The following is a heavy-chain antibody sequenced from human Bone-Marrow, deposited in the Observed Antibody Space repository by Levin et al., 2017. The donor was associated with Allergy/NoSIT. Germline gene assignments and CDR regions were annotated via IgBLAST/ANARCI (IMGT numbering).Heavy chain of an antibody. CDR1: GFTFSSYE. CDR2: ISSSGSTI. Sequence: GGSLRLSCAASGFTFSSYEMNWVRQAPGKGLEWVSYISSSGSTIYYADSVKGRFTISRDNAKNSLYLQMNSLRAEDTAVYYCARDWSGMRITGTSAGFDPWGQGTLVTVSS. D-gene: IGHD1-20*01. J-gene: IGHJ5*02. V-gene: IGHV3-48*03. CDR3: ARDWSGMRITGTSAGFDP.